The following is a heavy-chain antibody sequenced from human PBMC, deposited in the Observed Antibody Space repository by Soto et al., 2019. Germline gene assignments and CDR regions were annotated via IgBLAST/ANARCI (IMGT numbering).Heavy chain of an antibody. CDR2: ISADNGDT. D-gene: IGHD3-22*01. V-gene: IGHV1-18*01. J-gene: IGHJ4*02. CDR3: ARDRSYYYESSGSPFDY. Sequence: QVQLVQSGGEVRKPGASVKVSCKASGYTFDIYGISWVRQVPGQGPEWMGWISADNGDTKYAQKFQDRVIMTTDTSTSTAYMELRSLRSDDTAVYFCARDRSYYYESSGSPFDYWGQGTLVSVSS. CDR1: GYTFDIYG.